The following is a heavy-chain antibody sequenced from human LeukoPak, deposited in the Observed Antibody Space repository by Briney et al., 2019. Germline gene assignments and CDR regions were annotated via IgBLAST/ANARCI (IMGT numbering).Heavy chain of an antibody. J-gene: IGHJ6*02. V-gene: IGHV3-33*01. CDR3: VREVVTTIRGMDV. CDR2: IWYDGSNK. CDR1: GFTFSSYG. D-gene: IGHD2-21*02. Sequence: PGGSLRLSCAASGFTFSSYGMHWVRQAPGKGLEWVAVIWYDGSNKYYGDSVKGRFTISSDNSKNTLDLQMNSLRVEDTAIYYCVREVVTTIRGMDVWGQGTTVTVSS.